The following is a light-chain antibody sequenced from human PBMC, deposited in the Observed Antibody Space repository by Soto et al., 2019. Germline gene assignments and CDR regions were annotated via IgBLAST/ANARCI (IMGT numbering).Light chain of an antibody. CDR2: KAL. Sequence: DIQMTQSPSTLSASVGDRVTITCRASQSISYWLAWYQQKPGKAPNLLIYKALSLESGVPSRFSGSGSGTEFTLTISSLQPDDFATYYCQQYNNYWTFGQGTKVEIK. CDR1: QSISYW. CDR3: QQYNNYWT. V-gene: IGKV1-5*03. J-gene: IGKJ1*01.